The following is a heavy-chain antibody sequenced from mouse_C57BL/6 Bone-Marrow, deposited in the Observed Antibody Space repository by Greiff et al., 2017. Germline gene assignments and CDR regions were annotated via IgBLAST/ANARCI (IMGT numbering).Heavy chain of an antibody. CDR1: GFTFSSYA. V-gene: IGHV5-4*03. CDR2: ISDGGSYT. J-gene: IGHJ4*01. Sequence: EVKLMESGGGLVKPGGSLKLSCAASGFTFSSYAMSWVRQTPEKRLEWVATISDGGSYTYYPDNVKGRFTISRDNAKNNLYLQMSHLKSEDTAMYYCARVSTMVTPYAMDYWGQGTSVTVTS. CDR3: ARVSTMVTPYAMDY. D-gene: IGHD2-1*01.